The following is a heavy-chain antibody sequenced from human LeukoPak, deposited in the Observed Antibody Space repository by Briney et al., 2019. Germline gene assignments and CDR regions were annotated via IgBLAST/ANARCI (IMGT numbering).Heavy chain of an antibody. D-gene: IGHD1-26*01. V-gene: IGHV4-34*01. CDR2: INHGGGT. CDR3: ARLPGTIHDAFDI. Sequence: PSETLSLTCAVYGESLSDSYWSWIRQPPQKGLEWIGEINHGGGTNYNPSLKSRVTISLHTSNNRFSLNLTSVTAADSAVYYCARLPGTIHDAFDIWGQGTVVTVSS. J-gene: IGHJ3*02. CDR1: GESLSDSY.